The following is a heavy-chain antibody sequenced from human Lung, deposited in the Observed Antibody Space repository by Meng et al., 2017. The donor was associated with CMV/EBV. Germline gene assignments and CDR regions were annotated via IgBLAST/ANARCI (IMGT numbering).Heavy chain of an antibody. D-gene: IGHD6-19*01. CDR3: AKSSDNGWSS. CDR2: VNPISDDT. V-gene: IGHV1-2*06. CDR1: GYSFSGFY. Sequence: VQLVQSGVEVKRPGAALKISCQASGYSFSGFYLNWARQYPGHGREWLGRVNPISDDTHLAQKFEGRITVTRGATINTAFMELTRLRPDDTAVYYCAKSSDNGWSSWGPGTLVTVSS. J-gene: IGHJ4*01.